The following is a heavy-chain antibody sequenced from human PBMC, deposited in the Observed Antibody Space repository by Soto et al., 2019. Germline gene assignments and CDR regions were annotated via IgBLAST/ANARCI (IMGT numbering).Heavy chain of an antibody. D-gene: IGHD2-15*01. V-gene: IGHV4-39*01. J-gene: IGHJ2*01. Sequence: SETLSLTCTVSGGSISSSSYYWGWIRQPPGKGLEWIGSIYYSGSTYYNPSLKSRVTISVDTSKNQFSLKLSSVTAADTAVYYCARQGGRYCSGGTCYIYWHFDLRGRGSPVTVSS. CDR2: IYYSGST. CDR3: ARQGGRYCSGGTCYIYWHFDL. CDR1: GGSISSSSYY.